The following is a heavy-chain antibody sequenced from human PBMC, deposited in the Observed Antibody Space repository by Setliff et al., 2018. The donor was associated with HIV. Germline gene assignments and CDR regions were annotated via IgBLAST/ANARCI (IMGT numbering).Heavy chain of an antibody. D-gene: IGHD2-21*01. CDR1: GYSFTDYY. CDR3: ARYWGDGDY. V-gene: IGHV1-2*04. CDR2: INPKSDGT. J-gene: IGHJ4*02. Sequence: VKVSCKASGYSFTDYYIHWVRQAPGQGLEWMGWINPKSDGTNYAQKFQGWITMTRDTSISTAYMELSRLRSDDTAVYYCARYWGDGDYWGQGTLVTVSS.